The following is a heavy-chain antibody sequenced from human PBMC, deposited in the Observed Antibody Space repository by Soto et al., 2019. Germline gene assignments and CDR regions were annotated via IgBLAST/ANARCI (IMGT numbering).Heavy chain of an antibody. CDR1: GGSISSYY. CDR3: ARGLMVYAVDY. Sequence: QVQLQESGPGLVKPSETLSLTCTVSGGSISSYYWSWIRQPPGKGLEWIGYIYYSGSTNYNPSLMSRVTISVDASNNQFSLKLSSVTAADTAVYYCARGLMVYAVDYWGQGTLVTVSS. J-gene: IGHJ4*02. D-gene: IGHD2-8*01. V-gene: IGHV4-59*12. CDR2: IYYSGST.